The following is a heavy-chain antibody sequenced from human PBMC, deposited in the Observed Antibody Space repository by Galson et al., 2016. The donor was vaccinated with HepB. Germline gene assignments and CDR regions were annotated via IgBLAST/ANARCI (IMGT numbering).Heavy chain of an antibody. J-gene: IGHJ4*02. CDR1: GFTFSTFW. CDR3: ARYNWKYAPCDN. D-gene: IGHD1-7*01. V-gene: IGHV3-7*01. Sequence: SLRLSCAVSGFTFSTFWMSWVRQAPGKGLEWVANIKQDGSEMFYMDSVKGRFTISRGNAKNTLYLQMNSLRAEDTAVYYCARYNWKYAPCDNWGQGTLVTVSS. CDR2: IKQDGSEM.